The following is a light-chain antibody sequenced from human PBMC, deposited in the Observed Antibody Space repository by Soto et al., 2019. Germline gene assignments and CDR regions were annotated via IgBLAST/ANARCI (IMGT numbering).Light chain of an antibody. CDR3: QQYNNWPGYT. J-gene: IGKJ2*01. CDR2: GAS. V-gene: IGKV3-15*01. CDR1: QSVSSN. Sequence: EIVMTQSPATLSVPPGERATLSCRASQSVSSNLAWYQQKPGQAPRLLIYGASTRATGIPARFSGSGSGTEFTLTISSLRSEDFAVYYCQQYNNWPGYTFGQGTKLEIK.